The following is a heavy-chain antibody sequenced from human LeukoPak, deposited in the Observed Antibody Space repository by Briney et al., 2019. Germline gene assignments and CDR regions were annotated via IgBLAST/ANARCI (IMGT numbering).Heavy chain of an antibody. J-gene: IGHJ5*02. V-gene: IGHV3-30-3*01. Sequence: GGSLRLSYAASGFTFSSYAMHWVRQAPGKGLEWVAVISYDGSNKYYADSVKGRFTISRDNSKNTLYLQMNSLRAEDTAVYYCARAGTRYDSSGYHNNWFDPWGQGTLVTVSS. CDR1: GFTFSSYA. D-gene: IGHD3-22*01. CDR3: ARAGTRYDSSGYHNNWFDP. CDR2: ISYDGSNK.